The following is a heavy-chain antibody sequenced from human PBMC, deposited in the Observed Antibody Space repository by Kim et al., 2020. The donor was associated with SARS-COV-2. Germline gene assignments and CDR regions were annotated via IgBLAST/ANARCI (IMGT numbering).Heavy chain of an antibody. V-gene: IGHV3-21*01. Sequence: GGSLRLSCAASGFTFSGYIMNWVRQAPGKGLEWVSSISTSSSYIYYADSVKGRFTISRDSAENSLYLQMKSLRAEDTAVYYCARFADYDILTGYYTSDYYYGMDVWGQGTSVTVSS. CDR1: GFTFSGYI. CDR3: ARFADYDILTGYYTSDYYYGMDV. D-gene: IGHD3-9*01. CDR2: ISTSSSYI. J-gene: IGHJ6*02.